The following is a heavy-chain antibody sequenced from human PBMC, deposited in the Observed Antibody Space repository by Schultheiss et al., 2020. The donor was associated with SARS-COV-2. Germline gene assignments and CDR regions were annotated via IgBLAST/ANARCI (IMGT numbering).Heavy chain of an antibody. J-gene: IGHJ6*02. CDR1: GFTFSDHY. Sequence: GGSLRLSCAASGFTFSDHYMDWVRQAPGKGLEWVGRTRNKANSYTTEYAASVKGRFTISRDDSKNSLYLQMNSLRAEDTAVYYCARDLVTFGYYYGMDVWGQGTTVTVSS. V-gene: IGHV3-72*01. CDR3: ARDLVTFGYYYGMDV. CDR2: TRNKANSYTT. D-gene: IGHD3-16*01.